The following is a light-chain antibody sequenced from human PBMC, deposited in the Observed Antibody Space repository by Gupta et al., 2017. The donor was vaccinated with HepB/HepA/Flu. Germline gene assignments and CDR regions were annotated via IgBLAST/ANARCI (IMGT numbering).Light chain of an antibody. V-gene: IGKV1-5*03. CDR2: KAS. Sequence: DIQMTQSPSTLSASVGDRVTITCRAIQSISSWLAWYQQKPGKAPKLLISKASSLESGVSSRFSGRGSGTEFTLTIISLQPDDFETYYCQIEKSDSTFGQGTKGEIK. CDR1: QSISSW. J-gene: IGKJ1*01. CDR3: QIEKSDST.